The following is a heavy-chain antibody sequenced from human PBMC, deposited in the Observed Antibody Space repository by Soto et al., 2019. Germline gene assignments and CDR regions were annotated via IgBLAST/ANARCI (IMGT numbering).Heavy chain of an antibody. CDR3: ARAKNIGLYSPFDY. Sequence: GSLILSCAASGFTFSSYSLNWVRQAPGKGPEWVSYISTGSNSIYYADSVKGRFTTSRDNAKNSLFLQMNSLRDEDMAVYFCARAKNIGLYSPFDYWGRGTLVTVSS. V-gene: IGHV3-48*02. CDR1: GFTFSSYS. D-gene: IGHD2-8*01. J-gene: IGHJ4*02. CDR2: ISTGSNSI.